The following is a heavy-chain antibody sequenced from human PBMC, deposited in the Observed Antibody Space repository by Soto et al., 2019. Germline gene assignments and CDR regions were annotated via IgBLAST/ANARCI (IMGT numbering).Heavy chain of an antibody. CDR1: GFTFSSYA. Sequence: HPGGSLRLSCAASGFTFSSYAMSWVRQAPGKGLEWVSAISGSGGSTYYADSVKGRFTISRDNSKNTLYLQMNSLRAEDTAVYYCAKRGPKASIWYYYYGMDVWGQGTTVTVSS. J-gene: IGHJ6*02. D-gene: IGHD3-10*01. CDR3: AKRGPKASIWYYYYGMDV. CDR2: ISGSGGST. V-gene: IGHV3-23*01.